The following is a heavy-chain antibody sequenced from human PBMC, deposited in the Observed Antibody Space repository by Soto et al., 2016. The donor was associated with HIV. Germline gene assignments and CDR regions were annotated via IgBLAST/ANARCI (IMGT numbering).Heavy chain of an antibody. V-gene: IGHV3-30*04. D-gene: IGHD3-22*01. CDR1: GFTFSSYA. CDR3: ARDRDSSGYMDY. J-gene: IGHJ4*02. Sequence: MQLVESGGGVVQPGRSLRLSCAASGFTFSSYAMHWVRQAPGKGLEWVAVISYDGSNKYYADSVKGRFTISRDNSKNTLYLQMNSLRAEDTAVYYCARDRDSSGYMDYWDQGTLATVSS. CDR2: ISYDGSNK.